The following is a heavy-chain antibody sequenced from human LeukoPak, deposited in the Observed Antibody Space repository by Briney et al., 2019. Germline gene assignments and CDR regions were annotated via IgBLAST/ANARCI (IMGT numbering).Heavy chain of an antibody. D-gene: IGHD3-22*01. CDR1: GITFSSYW. J-gene: IGHJ4*02. CDR3: AKRGVVIRVILVGFHKEAYYFDS. CDR2: ISDSGGST. Sequence: GGSLRLSCAASGITFSSYWMHWVRQAPGKGLEWVAGISDSGGSTNYADSVKGRFTISRDNPKNTLYLQMNSLRAEDTAVYFCAKRGVVIRVILVGFHKEAYYFDSWGQGALVTVSS. V-gene: IGHV3-23*01.